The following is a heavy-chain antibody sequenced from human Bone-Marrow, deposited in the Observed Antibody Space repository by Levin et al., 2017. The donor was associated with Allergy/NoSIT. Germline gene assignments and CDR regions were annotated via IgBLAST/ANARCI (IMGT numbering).Heavy chain of an antibody. Sequence: SCVGSGFTFENHGIHWVRQAPGKGLQWVSVLSYDGTTEYYADSAKGRLTMSRDNSKNTVYLQIQSLRLDDTAVYYCARTAGNYRHDFDSWGQGTLVTVSS. CDR2: LSYDGTTE. J-gene: IGHJ4*01. CDR1: GFTFENHG. D-gene: IGHD1-1*01. V-gene: IGHV3-30*03. CDR3: ARTAGNYRHDFDS.